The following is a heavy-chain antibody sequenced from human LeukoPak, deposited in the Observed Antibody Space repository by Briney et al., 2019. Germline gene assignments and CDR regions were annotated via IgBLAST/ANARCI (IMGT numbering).Heavy chain of an antibody. CDR2: FYPGDSNA. CDR1: GYKFTTYW. J-gene: IGHJ4*02. CDR3: VRGSGIYPQFDF. D-gene: IGHD1-26*01. Sequence: GESLKISCKASGYKFTTYWIGWVRQMPGKGLEWMGIFYPGDSNAKYSPSFQGQVTFSADSSISTAYLQWGSLKASDTAMYYCVRGSGIYPQFDFWGQGTLLTVSS. V-gene: IGHV5-51*01.